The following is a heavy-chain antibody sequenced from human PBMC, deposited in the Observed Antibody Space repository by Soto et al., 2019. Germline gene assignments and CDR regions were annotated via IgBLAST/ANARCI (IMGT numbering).Heavy chain of an antibody. CDR3: ARVGTSESFFDY. CDR1: GFTLSNNR. V-gene: IGHV3-53*02. Sequence: EVQLVETGGGLVLPGGSLRLSCVVSGFTLSNNRMTWVRQAPGQGLEWVSDLYFYGSANYADSVRGRFTIFKDDSKNTLYLQMTNLMADDTALYYCARVGTSESFFDYWGQGTLVTVSP. CDR2: LYFYGSA. J-gene: IGHJ4*02. D-gene: IGHD7-27*01.